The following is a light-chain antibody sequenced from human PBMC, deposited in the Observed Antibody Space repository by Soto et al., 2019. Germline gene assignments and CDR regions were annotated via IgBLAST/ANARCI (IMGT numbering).Light chain of an antibody. V-gene: IGKV1-39*01. Sequence: DIQMTQSPSSLSASVGDRVTITCRASQSISSYLNWYQQKPGKAPKLLIYAASSLQSGVPSRFSGSGSGTDFTLTIRSLQPEDFATYYCQQSYSTPPWTFGQGTKGDIK. J-gene: IGKJ1*01. CDR1: QSISSY. CDR2: AAS. CDR3: QQSYSTPPWT.